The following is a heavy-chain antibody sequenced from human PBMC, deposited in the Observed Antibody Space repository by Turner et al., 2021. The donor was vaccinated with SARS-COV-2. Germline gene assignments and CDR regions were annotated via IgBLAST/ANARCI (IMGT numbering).Heavy chain of an antibody. CDR1: GGSISSSSYY. CDR2: IYYSGST. V-gene: IGHV4-39*01. J-gene: IGHJ6*02. CDR3: AGEVVVLTTTHYGMDV. D-gene: IGHD1-26*01. Sequence: QLQLQESGPGPGKPSETLSLTCTVTGGSISSSSYYWGWIRQPPGKGLGWIGSIYYSGSTYYNPSLKSRVTISVDTSKNQFSLKLSSVTAADTAVYYCAGEVVVLTTTHYGMDVWGQGTTVTVSS.